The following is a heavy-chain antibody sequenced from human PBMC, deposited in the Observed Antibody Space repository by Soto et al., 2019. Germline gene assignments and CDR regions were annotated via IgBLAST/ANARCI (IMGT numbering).Heavy chain of an antibody. V-gene: IGHV4-34*01. CDR2: INHRGST. Sequence: QVQLQQWGAGLLKPSETLSLTCAVYGGSFSGYYWSWIRQPPGKGLEWIGEINHRGSTNYNPSLKSRVTISVDTSKNQFSLKLSSVTAADTAVYYCARGLSMVRGVTTFDYWGQGTLVTVSS. CDR3: ARGLSMVRGVTTFDY. D-gene: IGHD3-10*01. CDR1: GGSFSGYY. J-gene: IGHJ4*02.